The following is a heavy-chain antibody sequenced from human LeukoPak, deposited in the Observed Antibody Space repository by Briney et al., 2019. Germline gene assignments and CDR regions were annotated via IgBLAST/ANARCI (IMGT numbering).Heavy chain of an antibody. D-gene: IGHD6-6*01. CDR3: ARVLSSSSQSAEYFQH. CDR2: INPNSGST. V-gene: IGHV1-2*02. J-gene: IGHJ1*01. Sequence: GASVKVSCKASGYTFTGYYMHWVRQAPGQGLEGMGWINPNSGSTNYAQKFQGRVTMTRDTSISTAYMELSRLRSDDTAVYYCARVLSSSSQSAEYFQHWGQGT. CDR1: GYTFTGYY.